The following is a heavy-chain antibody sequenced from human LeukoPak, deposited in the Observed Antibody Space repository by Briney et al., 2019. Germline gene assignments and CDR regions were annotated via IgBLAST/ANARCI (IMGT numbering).Heavy chain of an antibody. V-gene: IGHV3-30-3*01. J-gene: IGHJ4*02. CDR3: ARVRRDGYNFGAGDY. CDR2: ISYDGSNK. CDR1: GFPFSSYA. Sequence: GGSLRLSCVASGFPFSSYAMHWVRQAPGKGLEWVAVISYDGSNKYYADSVKGRFTISRDNSKNTLYLQMNSLRAEDTAVYYCARVRRDGYNFGAGDYWGQGTLVTVSS. D-gene: IGHD5-24*01.